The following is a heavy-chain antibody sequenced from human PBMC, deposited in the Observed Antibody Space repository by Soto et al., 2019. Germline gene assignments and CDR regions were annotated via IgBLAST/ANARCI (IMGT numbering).Heavy chain of an antibody. CDR1: GYTFTSYG. CDR3: ARVSGYYLPDY. D-gene: IGHD5-12*01. V-gene: IGHV1-18*01. CDR2: ISAYNGNT. J-gene: IGHJ4*02. Sequence: ASVKVSCKASGYTFTSYGISWVRQAPGQGLEWMGWISAYNGNTNYSQKFQGRVTITRDTSASTAYMELSSLRSEDTAVYYCARVSGYYLPDYWGQGT.